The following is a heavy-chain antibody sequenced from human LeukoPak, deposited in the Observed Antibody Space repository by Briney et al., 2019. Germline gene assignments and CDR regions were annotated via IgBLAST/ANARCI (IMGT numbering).Heavy chain of an antibody. CDR1: GGSISSSSYY. J-gene: IGHJ6*03. V-gene: IGHV4-39*07. CDR2: IYYSGST. CDR3: ARVHYYDSSGYYLRYYYYMDV. D-gene: IGHD3-22*01. Sequence: KPSETLSLTCTVSGGSISSSSYYWGWIRQPPGKGLEWIGSIYYSGSTYYNPSLKSRVTISVDTSKNQFSLKLSSVTAADTAVYYCARVHYYDSSGYYLRYYYYMDVWGKGTTVTVSS.